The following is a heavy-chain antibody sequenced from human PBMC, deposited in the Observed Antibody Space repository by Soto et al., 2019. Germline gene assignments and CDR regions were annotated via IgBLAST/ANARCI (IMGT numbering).Heavy chain of an antibody. CDR2: IYPGDSDT. D-gene: IGHD3-10*01. V-gene: IGHV5-51*01. CDR1: GYNFTTNW. CDR3: AGGGVRGVITRTRDYYGMDV. J-gene: IGHJ6*02. Sequence: GESLKISCEGSGYNFTTNWIAWVRQMPGKGLEWMGIIYPGDSDTRYSPSFQGQVTISADKSISTAYLQWSSLKASDTAMYYCAGGGVRGVITRTRDYYGMDVWGQGTTVTVSS.